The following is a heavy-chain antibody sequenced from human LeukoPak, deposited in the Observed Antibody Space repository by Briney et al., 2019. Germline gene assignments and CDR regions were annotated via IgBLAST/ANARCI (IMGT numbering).Heavy chain of an antibody. J-gene: IGHJ4*02. D-gene: IGHD1-7*01. V-gene: IGHV3-21*01. CDR1: GFTFSSYS. CDR2: ISSSSSYI. CDR3: ARTGITGTTRDFDY. Sequence: PGGFLRLSCAASGFTFSSYSMKWVRQAPGKGLEWVSSISSSSSYIYYADSVKGRFTISRDNAKNSLYLQMNSLRAEDTAVYYCARTGITGTTRDFDYWGQGTLVTVSS.